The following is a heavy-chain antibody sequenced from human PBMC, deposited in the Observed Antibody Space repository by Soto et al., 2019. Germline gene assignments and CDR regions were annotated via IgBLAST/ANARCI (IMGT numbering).Heavy chain of an antibody. CDR2: INPSGGST. CDR3: ASRTFGGVIDYYYGMDV. Sequence: ASVKVSCKASGYTFTSYYMHWVRQAPGQGLEWMGIINPSGGSTSYAQKFQGRVTMTRDTSTSTVYMELSSLRSEDTAVYYCASRTFGGVIDYYYGMDVWGQGTTVTVSS. V-gene: IGHV1-46*03. CDR1: GYTFTSYY. D-gene: IGHD3-16*02. J-gene: IGHJ6*02.